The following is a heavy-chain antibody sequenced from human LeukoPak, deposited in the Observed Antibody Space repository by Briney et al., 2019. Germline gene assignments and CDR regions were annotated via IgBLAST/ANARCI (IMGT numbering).Heavy chain of an antibody. CDR1: GFTFSSYG. CDR3: AKDSSYYYDSSGYYWVY. V-gene: IGHV3-23*01. D-gene: IGHD3-22*01. J-gene: IGHJ4*02. Sequence: GGTLRLSCAASGFTFSSYGMSWVRQAPGKGLEWVSAISGSGGSTYYADSVKGRFTISRDNSKNTLYLQMNSLRAEDTAVYYCAKDSSYYYDSSGYYWVYWGQGTLVTVSS. CDR2: ISGSGGST.